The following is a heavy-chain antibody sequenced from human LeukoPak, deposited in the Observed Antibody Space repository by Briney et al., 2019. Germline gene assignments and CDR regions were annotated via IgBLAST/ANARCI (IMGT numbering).Heavy chain of an antibody. CDR3: ARDKQHSYGRDFDH. D-gene: IGHD5-18*01. Sequence: SETLSLTCTVSPGSISTYHWNWIRKSPGKGLDWIGYMQSTGNSNYNPSLKSRVTMSVDMSRNEIVLNLSSVTAADTAVYFCARDKQHSYGRDFDHWGQGILVTVSS. V-gene: IGHV4-59*01. J-gene: IGHJ4*02. CDR1: PGSISTYH. CDR2: MQSTGNS.